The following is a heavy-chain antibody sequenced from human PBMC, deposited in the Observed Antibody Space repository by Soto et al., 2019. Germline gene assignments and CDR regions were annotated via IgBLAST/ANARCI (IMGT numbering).Heavy chain of an antibody. J-gene: IGHJ4*02. CDR2: MNPNSGNT. Sequence: VASVKVSCKASGYTLTSYDINWVRQATGQGLEWMGWMNPNSGNTGYAQKFQGRVTMTRNTSISTAYMELSSLRSEDTAVYYCARGRIVVVVAAMRGYFDYWGQGTLVTVSS. CDR3: ARGRIVVVVAAMRGYFDY. D-gene: IGHD2-15*01. V-gene: IGHV1-8*01. CDR1: GYTLTSYD.